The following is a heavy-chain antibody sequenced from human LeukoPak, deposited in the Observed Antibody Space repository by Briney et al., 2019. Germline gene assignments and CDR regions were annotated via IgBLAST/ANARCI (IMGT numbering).Heavy chain of an antibody. J-gene: IGHJ4*02. CDR3: ARVTYDSGDY. CDR1: GFTFGSYS. D-gene: IGHD3-22*01. CDR2: ISSSSSTI. V-gene: IGHV3-48*02. Sequence: GGSLRLSCAASGFTFGSYSMNWVRQAPGKGLEWVSYISSSSSTIYYADSVKGRFTISRDNANNSLYLQMNSLRDEDTAVYYCARVTYDSGDYWGQGTLVTVSS.